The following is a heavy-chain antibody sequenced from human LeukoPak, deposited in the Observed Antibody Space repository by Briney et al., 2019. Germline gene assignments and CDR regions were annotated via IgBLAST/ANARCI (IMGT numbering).Heavy chain of an antibody. Sequence: GGSLRLSCAASGFTVSSYAMHWVRQAPGKGLEWVAVVSYDGSNKYYADSVKGRFTISRDNSKNTLYLQMNSLRAEDTAVYYCAREGLSAVEPPGLWDYYYGMDVWGQGTTATVSS. CDR2: VSYDGSNK. D-gene: IGHD3-16*02. CDR1: GFTVSSYA. J-gene: IGHJ6*02. V-gene: IGHV3-30-3*01. CDR3: AREGLSAVEPPGLWDYYYGMDV.